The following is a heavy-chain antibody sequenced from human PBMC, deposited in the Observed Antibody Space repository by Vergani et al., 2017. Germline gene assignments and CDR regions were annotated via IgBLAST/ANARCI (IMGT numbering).Heavy chain of an antibody. D-gene: IGHD4-17*01. V-gene: IGHV1-69*08. J-gene: IGHJ6*03. Sequence: QVQLVQSGAEVKKPGSSVKVSCKASGGTFSSYTISWVRQAPGQGLEWMGRIIPILGIANYAQKFQGRVTITADKSTSTAYMELSSLRSEDTAVYYCAREGGDYEQEKKPLYYYYYMDVWGKGTTVTVSS. CDR2: IIPILGIA. CDR1: GGTFSSYT. CDR3: AREGGDYEQEKKPLYYYYYMDV.